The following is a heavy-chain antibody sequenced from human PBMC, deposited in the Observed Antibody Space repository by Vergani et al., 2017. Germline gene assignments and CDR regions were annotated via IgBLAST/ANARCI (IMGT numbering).Heavy chain of an antibody. CDR2: IYLGGTT. D-gene: IGHD2-15*01. Sequence: QVQLQESGPGLVKPSETLFLTCTVSGGSISSYYWNWIRQTPGKGLEWIGYIYLGGTTTYNPSLESRVSLSADTSKNQFSLQLTSVTAADTAVYYCARGPSVVQGHYIYYYSYFMDVWGKGTTVTVSS. CDR3: ARGPSVVQGHYIYYYSYFMDV. CDR1: GGSISSYY. V-gene: IGHV4-59*01. J-gene: IGHJ6*03.